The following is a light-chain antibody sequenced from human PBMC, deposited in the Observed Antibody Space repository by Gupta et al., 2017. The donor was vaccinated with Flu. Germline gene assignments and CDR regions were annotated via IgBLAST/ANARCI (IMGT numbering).Light chain of an antibody. CDR2: TAS. V-gene: IGKV3-15*01. Sequence: DTLSVYPGESVTLFCRASRSVTSNLAWYQQKPGQPPRLLIHTASTRATGVPARFRGTGAGTQFTLTISSRQSEDSAIYYCQQYNNWPPLTFGGGTKVEIK. CDR1: RSVTSN. CDR3: QQYNNWPPLT. J-gene: IGKJ4*01.